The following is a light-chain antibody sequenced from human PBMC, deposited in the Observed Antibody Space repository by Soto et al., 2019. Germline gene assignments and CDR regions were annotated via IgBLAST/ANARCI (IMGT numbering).Light chain of an antibody. Sequence: QPVLTQSPSASASLGASVKITCTLSSGRTGYSIAWHQQQPEKGPRYLMKVDSDGSHTKGDGIPDRFSGSSSGAERYLIIASLQSEDEADYYCQTGGTGAVFGGGTKLTVL. J-gene: IGLJ2*01. V-gene: IGLV4-69*01. CDR2: VDSDGSH. CDR1: SGRTGYS. CDR3: QTGGTGAV.